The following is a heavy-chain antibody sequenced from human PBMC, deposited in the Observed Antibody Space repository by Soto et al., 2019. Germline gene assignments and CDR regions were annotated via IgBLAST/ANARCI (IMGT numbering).Heavy chain of an antibody. V-gene: IGHV1-3*01. CDR1: GYTFTSYA. D-gene: IGHD1-7*01. Sequence: ASVKVSCKASGYTFTSYAMHWVRQAPGQRLEWMGWINAGNGNTKYSQKFQGRVTITRDTSASTAYMELSSLRSEDTAVYYCARDSFSITGTTGDFDYWGQGTLVTVSS. CDR2: INAGNGNT. J-gene: IGHJ4*02. CDR3: ARDSFSITGTTGDFDY.